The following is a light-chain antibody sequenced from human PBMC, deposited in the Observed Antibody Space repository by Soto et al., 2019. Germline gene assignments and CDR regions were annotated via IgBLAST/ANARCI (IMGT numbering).Light chain of an antibody. J-gene: IGKJ1*01. V-gene: IGKV3-15*01. CDR3: QQYNTWPRT. Sequence: EIGLTQSPGTLAVSAREIATLSCRASQSVSSDLAWYHQKPGQAPRLLIYGASTRATGIPARFSGSGSGTEFTLTLHSLQSEDFAVHYCQQYNTWPRTFGQGTKVDIK. CDR1: QSVSSD. CDR2: GAS.